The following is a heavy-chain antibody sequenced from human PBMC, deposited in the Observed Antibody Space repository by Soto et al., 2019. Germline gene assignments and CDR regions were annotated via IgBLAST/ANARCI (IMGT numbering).Heavy chain of an antibody. V-gene: IGHV3-21*01. CDR2: ISSSSSYI. J-gene: IGHJ4*02. Sequence: EVQLVESGGGLVKPGGSLRLSCAASGFTFSSYSMNWVRQAPGKGLEWVSSISSSSSYIYYADSVKGRFTISRDNAKNSLYLQMISLRAEDTAVYYCARDASRPDCSSTSCPVGYWGQGTLVTVSS. D-gene: IGHD2-2*01. CDR3: ARDASRPDCSSTSCPVGY. CDR1: GFTFSSYS.